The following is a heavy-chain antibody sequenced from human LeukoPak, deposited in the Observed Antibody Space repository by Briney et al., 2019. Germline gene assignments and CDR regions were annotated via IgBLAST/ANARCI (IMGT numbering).Heavy chain of an antibody. J-gene: IGHJ4*02. CDR2: ISAKNGNT. V-gene: IGHV1-18*01. CDR3: ARDTEWEKNPDYFDC. Sequence: ASVKVSCKASGYTFNRYGISWVRQAPGQRLEWILWISAKNGNTIYAQKVQGRVNMTTDTSTSTAYMELRSLRSDDTGIYYCARDTEWEKNPDYFDCWGQGTLVTVSS. CDR1: GYTFNRYG. D-gene: IGHD1-26*01.